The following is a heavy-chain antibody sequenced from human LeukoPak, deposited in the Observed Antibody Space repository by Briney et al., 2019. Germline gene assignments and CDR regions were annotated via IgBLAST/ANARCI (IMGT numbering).Heavy chain of an antibody. Sequence: PGGSLRLSCAASGFTFSSYGMHWVRQAPGKGLEWVAVIWYGGSNKYYADSVKGRFTISRDNSKNTLYLQMNSLRAEDTAVYYCARHFGTGDNFDYWGQGTLLIVSS. D-gene: IGHD1-1*01. J-gene: IGHJ4*02. V-gene: IGHV3-33*08. CDR3: ARHFGTGDNFDY. CDR1: GFTFSSYG. CDR2: IWYGGSNK.